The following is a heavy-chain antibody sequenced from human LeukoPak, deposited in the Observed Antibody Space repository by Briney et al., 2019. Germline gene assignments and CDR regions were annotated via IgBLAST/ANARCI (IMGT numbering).Heavy chain of an antibody. V-gene: IGHV5-51*01. CDR3: ARRYSSSLGAFDI. J-gene: IGHJ3*02. CDR1: GYTFTNYW. Sequence: GESLKISCKGSGYTFTNYWIVWVRQKPGKGLEWMGIIYPGDSETRYSPSFQGQVTISADTSITTSYPHWSSLEAADTAMYYCARRYSSSLGAFDIWGQGTMVTVSS. CDR2: IYPGDSET. D-gene: IGHD6-6*01.